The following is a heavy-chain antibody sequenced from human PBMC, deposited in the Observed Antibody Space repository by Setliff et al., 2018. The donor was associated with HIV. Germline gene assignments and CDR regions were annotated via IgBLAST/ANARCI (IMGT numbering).Heavy chain of an antibody. CDR1: GGSISSGGYY. J-gene: IGHJ5*02. CDR2: INHGGST. Sequence: SETLSLTCAVSGGSISSGGYYWSWIRQPPGKGLEWIGEINHGGSTNYNPSLKSRVTISVDTSKNQFSLKLTSVTGADTAVYYCAREGLAVAGLNWFDPWGQGTLVTVSS. CDR3: AREGLAVAGLNWFDP. V-gene: IGHV4-39*07. D-gene: IGHD6-19*01.